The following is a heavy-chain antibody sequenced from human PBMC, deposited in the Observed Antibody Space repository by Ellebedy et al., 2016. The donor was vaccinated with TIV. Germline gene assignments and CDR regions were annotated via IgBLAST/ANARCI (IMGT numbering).Heavy chain of an antibody. J-gene: IGHJ4*02. CDR1: EFTFSDYV. V-gene: IGHV3-33*01. Sequence: GGSLRLXCAASEFTFSDYVMHWVRQAPGTGLEWVALVWFDGSSEFYADSVKGRFTISRDNSENTMSLQMNSLRDEDTAVYYCARGGSKSNWYQPFDSWGQGTLVSVSS. CDR2: VWFDGSSE. CDR3: ARGGSKSNWYQPFDS. D-gene: IGHD1-20*01.